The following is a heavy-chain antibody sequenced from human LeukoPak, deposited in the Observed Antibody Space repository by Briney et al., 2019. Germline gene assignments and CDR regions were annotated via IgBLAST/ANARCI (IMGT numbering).Heavy chain of an antibody. D-gene: IGHD2-15*01. CDR2: ISSSSSHI. CDR1: AFTFSSYS. Sequence: GSLRLSCAASAFTFSSYSMNWVRQAPGKGLEWVSFISSSSSHIFYADSVKGRFTISRDNAKNSLYLQMNSLRAEDTAVYFCARSLSRSEFPGSRQFDPWGQGTLVIVSS. J-gene: IGHJ5*02. CDR3: ARSLSRSEFPGSRQFDP. V-gene: IGHV3-21*01.